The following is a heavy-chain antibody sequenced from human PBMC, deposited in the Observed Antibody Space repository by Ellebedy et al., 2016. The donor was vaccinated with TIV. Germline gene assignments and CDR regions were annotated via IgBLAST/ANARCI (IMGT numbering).Heavy chain of an antibody. D-gene: IGHD5-18*01. CDR2: INHSGST. J-gene: IGHJ4*02. V-gene: IGHV4-39*07. Sequence: SETLSLXXTVSGGSISSSSYYWGWIRQPPGKGLEWIGEINHSGSTNYNPSLKSRVTISVDTSKNQFSLKLSSVTAADTAVYYCARGYSAYSLPGYWGQGTLVTVSS. CDR3: ARGYSAYSLPGY. CDR1: GGSISSSSYY.